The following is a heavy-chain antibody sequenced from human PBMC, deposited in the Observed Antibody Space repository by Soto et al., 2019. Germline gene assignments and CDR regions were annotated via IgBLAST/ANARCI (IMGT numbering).Heavy chain of an antibody. CDR2: ISYDGSNK. CDR3: AKEGSYFGELSVDP. J-gene: IGHJ5*02. CDR1: GFTFSSYG. Sequence: GGSLRLSCAASGFTFSSYGMHWVRQTPGKGLEWVAVISYDGSNKYYADSVKGRFTISRDNSKNTLYLQMNSLIAGDTAVYYCAKEGSYFGELSVDPWGQGTLVTVSS. V-gene: IGHV3-30*18. D-gene: IGHD3-16*02.